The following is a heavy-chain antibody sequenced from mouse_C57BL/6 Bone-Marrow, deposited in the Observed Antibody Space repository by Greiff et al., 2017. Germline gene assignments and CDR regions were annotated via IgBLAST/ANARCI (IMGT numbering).Heavy chain of an antibody. CDR3: AREIYYYGSSYFDY. J-gene: IGHJ2*01. D-gene: IGHD1-1*01. CDR1: GYTFTSYW. Sequence: VQLQQPGAELVKPGASVKLSCKASGYTFTSYWMHWVKQRPGPGLEWIGMIHPNSGSTNYNEKFKSKATLTVDKSSSTAYMQLSSLTSEDSAVYYCAREIYYYGSSYFDYWGQGTTLTVSS. V-gene: IGHV1-64*01. CDR2: IHPNSGST.